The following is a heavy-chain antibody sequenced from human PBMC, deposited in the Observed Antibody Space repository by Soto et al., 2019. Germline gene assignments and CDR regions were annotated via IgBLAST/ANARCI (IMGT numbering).Heavy chain of an antibody. V-gene: IGHV3-30-3*01. CDR3: ARDQFYFDY. CDR2: ISYDGSNK. Sequence: PGGSLRLSCAASGFTFSSYAMHWVRQAPGKGLEWVAVISYDGSNKYYADSVKGRFTISRDNSKNTLYLQMNSLRAEDTAVYYCARDQFYFDYWGQGTLVTVSS. J-gene: IGHJ4*02. CDR1: GFTFSSYA.